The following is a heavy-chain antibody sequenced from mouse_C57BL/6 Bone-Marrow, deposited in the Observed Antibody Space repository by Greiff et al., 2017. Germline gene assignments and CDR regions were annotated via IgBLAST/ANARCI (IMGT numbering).Heavy chain of an antibody. J-gene: IGHJ3*01. Sequence: QVQLQQPGAELVKPGASVKLSCKASGYTFTSYWMHWVKQRPGQGLEWIGMIHPNSGSTNYNEKFKSKATLTVDKSSSTAYMQLSSLTSDDSAVYYCARDYDYDGLFAYWGQGTLVTVSA. CDR3: ARDYDYDGLFAY. CDR1: GYTFTSYW. V-gene: IGHV1-64*01. D-gene: IGHD2-4*01. CDR2: IHPNSGST.